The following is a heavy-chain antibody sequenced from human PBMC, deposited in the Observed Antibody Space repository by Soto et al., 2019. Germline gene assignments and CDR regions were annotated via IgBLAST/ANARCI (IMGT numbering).Heavy chain of an antibody. CDR2: IYWDDDK. CDR3: AHRPSYCSGGSCYSGFDY. CDR1: GFSLSTSGVG. V-gene: IGHV2-5*02. Sequence: QITLKESGPALVKPTQTLTLTCTFSGFSLSTSGVGVGWIRQPPGKALEWLALIYWDDDKRYSPSLKSRLTITKDTSKNQVVLTMTNMDPVDTATYYCAHRPSYCSGGSCYSGFDYWGQGTLVTVSS. D-gene: IGHD2-15*01. J-gene: IGHJ4*02.